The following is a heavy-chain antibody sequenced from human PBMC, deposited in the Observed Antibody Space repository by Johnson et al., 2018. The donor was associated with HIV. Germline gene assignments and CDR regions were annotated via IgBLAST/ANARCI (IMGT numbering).Heavy chain of an antibody. D-gene: IGHD6-13*01. CDR2: ISYDGANK. CDR3: ARVLESKVAAGSWAFDI. Sequence: QVQLVESGGGVVQPGGSLRLSCAASGFTFSRHAMHWVRQAPGKGLEWVACISYDGANKYYADSVKGRFTISRDNSKNTLYLQMNSLTTEDTAVYYCARVLESKVAAGSWAFDIWGQGTMVTVSS. CDR1: GFTFSRHA. V-gene: IGHV3-30-3*01. J-gene: IGHJ3*02.